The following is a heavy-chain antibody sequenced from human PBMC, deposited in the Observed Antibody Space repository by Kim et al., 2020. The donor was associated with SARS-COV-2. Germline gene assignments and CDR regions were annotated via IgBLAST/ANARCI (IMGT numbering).Heavy chain of an antibody. D-gene: IGHD3-10*01. CDR3: ARSPKVITMVRGVSGWFDP. Sequence: ASVKVSCKASGYTFTSYAMHWVRQAPGQRLEWMGWINAGNGNTKYSQKFQGRVTITRDTSASTAYMELSSLRSEDTAVYYCARSPKVITMVRGVSGWFDPWGQGTLVTVSS. J-gene: IGHJ5*02. V-gene: IGHV1-3*01. CDR2: INAGNGNT. CDR1: GYTFTSYA.